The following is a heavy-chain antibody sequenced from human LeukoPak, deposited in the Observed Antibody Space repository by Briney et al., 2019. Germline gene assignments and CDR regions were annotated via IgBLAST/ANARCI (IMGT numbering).Heavy chain of an antibody. CDR2: IIGSSGDT. V-gene: IGHV3-23*01. D-gene: IGHD5-12*01. CDR1: GFTFSSYW. J-gene: IGHJ4*02. Sequence: TGGSLGLSCAASGFTFSSYWMSWVRQAPGKGLEWVSLIIGSSGDTFYADSVKGRFTISRDNSKNTLFLQMNSLRAEDTALYYCAKGAYDYIEMGYIDYWGQGTLVTVSS. CDR3: AKGAYDYIEMGYIDY.